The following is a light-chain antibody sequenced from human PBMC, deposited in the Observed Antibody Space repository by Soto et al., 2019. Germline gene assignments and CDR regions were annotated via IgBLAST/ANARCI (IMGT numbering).Light chain of an antibody. CDR3: SSYTSSSSYV. CDR1: SSDVGGYNY. Sequence: QSVLTQPASVSGSPGQSISISCTGTSSDVGGYNYVSWYQQHPGKAPKLMIYDVSNRPSGVSNRFSGSKSGNXXXLTISGLXAEDEADYYCSSYTSSSSYVFGTGTXXTVL. J-gene: IGLJ1*01. CDR2: DVS. V-gene: IGLV2-14*01.